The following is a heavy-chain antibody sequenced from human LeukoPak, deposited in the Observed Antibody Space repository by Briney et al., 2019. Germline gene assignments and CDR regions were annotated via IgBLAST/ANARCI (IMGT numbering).Heavy chain of an antibody. CDR3: AIAAYDRSGLFDY. D-gene: IGHD3-22*01. J-gene: IGHJ4*02. V-gene: IGHV3-48*03. CDR1: GFTFSSYE. CDR2: ISSSGSTI. Sequence: GGSLRLSCAASGFTFSSYEMKWVRQAPGKGLEWVSYISSSGSTIYYADSVKGRFTISRDNAKNSLYLQMNSLRAEDTAVYYCAIAAYDRSGLFDYWGQGTLVTVSS.